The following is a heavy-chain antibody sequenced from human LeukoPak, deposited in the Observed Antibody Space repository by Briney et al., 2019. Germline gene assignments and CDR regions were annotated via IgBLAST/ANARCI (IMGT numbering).Heavy chain of an antibody. J-gene: IGHJ4*02. CDR2: IYYSGST. CDR3: ARSDWFRGEETPI. V-gene: IGHV4-39*01. D-gene: IGHD3-9*01. CDR1: GGSISSSSYY. Sequence: PSETLSLTCTVSGGSISSSSYYWGWVRQPPGKGLEWIGGIYYSGSTYYNPSLKSRVTISVDTSKNQFSLKLRSVTAADTAVYYCARSDWFRGEETPIWGQGTLVTVSS.